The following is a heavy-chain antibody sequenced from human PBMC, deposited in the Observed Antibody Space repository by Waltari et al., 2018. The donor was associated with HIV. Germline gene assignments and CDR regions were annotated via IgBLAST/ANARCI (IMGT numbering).Heavy chain of an antibody. CDR1: GGSISSSSYY. Sequence: QLQLQESGPGLVKPSETLSLTCTVSGGSISSSSYYWGWIRQPPGKGLEWIGSIYYSGSTYYNPSLKSRVTISVDTSKNQFSLKLSSVTAADTAVYYCATYYYDSSGSQWFDPWGQGTLVTVSS. D-gene: IGHD3-22*01. V-gene: IGHV4-39*01. CDR2: IYYSGST. CDR3: ATYYYDSSGSQWFDP. J-gene: IGHJ5*02.